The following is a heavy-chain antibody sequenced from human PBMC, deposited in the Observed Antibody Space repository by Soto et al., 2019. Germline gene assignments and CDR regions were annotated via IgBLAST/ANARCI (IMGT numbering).Heavy chain of an antibody. Sequence: ASVKVSCKASGYTFTGYYMHWVRQAPGQGLEWMGWINPNSGGTNYAQKFQGRVTMTRDTSISTAYMELSRLRSDDTAVYYCAARGSYRITEPWDYWGQGKLVTGSS. CDR3: AARGSYRITEPWDY. CDR2: INPNSGGT. J-gene: IGHJ4*02. D-gene: IGHD1-26*01. V-gene: IGHV1-2*02. CDR1: GYTFTGYY.